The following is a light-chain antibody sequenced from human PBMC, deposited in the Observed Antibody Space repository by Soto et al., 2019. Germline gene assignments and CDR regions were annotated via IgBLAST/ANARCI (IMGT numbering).Light chain of an antibody. J-gene: IGKJ3*01. V-gene: IGKV3-20*01. Sequence: EIVLTQSPGTLSLSPGESATLSCRASQSVSSSYLAWYQQKPGQAPRLLISAAYSGASGIPGRFSGSGSGTDFTLTIRRLEPEDFAVYYGQHYGGSFTFGPGTKVDIK. CDR3: QHYGGSFT. CDR2: AAY. CDR1: QSVSSSY.